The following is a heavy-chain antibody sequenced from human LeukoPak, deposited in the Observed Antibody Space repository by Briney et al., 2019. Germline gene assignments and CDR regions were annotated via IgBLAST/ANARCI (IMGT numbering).Heavy chain of an antibody. Sequence: GGSLRLSCAASGFTFSSYSMNWVRQAPGKGLEWVSYISSSSSTIYYADSVKGRFTISRDNAKNSLYLHMNSLRDEDTAVYYCAREGADTAMVLYYHYYMDVWGKGTTVTVSS. CDR1: GFTFSSYS. CDR3: AREGADTAMVLYYHYYMDV. D-gene: IGHD5-18*01. J-gene: IGHJ6*03. CDR2: ISSSSSTI. V-gene: IGHV3-48*02.